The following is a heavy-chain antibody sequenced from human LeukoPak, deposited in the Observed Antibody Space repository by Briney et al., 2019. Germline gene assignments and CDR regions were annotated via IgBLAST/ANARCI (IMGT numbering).Heavy chain of an antibody. V-gene: IGHV3-11*04. J-gene: IGHJ4*02. Sequence: KSGGSLRLSCAASGFTFSDYYMNWIRQAPGKGLEWVSYITSSGNTIYYADSVKGRFTISRDNAKNSLYLQMNSLRAEDTAVYYCERELNWNLDYWGQGTLVTVSS. CDR1: GFTFSDYY. CDR2: ITSSGNTI. D-gene: IGHD1-1*01. CDR3: ERELNWNLDY.